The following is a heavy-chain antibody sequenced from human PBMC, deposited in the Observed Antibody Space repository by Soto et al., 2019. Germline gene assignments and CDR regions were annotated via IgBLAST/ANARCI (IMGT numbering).Heavy chain of an antibody. CDR2: INRDGSST. V-gene: IGHV3-74*01. J-gene: IGHJ4*02. Sequence: EVQLVESGGGLVQPGGSLRLSCAASGFTFSNYWMHWVRQAPGKGLVWVSRINRDGSSTNYGDSVKGRFTISRDNAKSTLYLQMTSLRAADTSVYYCRRADGSNTAQDYWRQGSLVTVSA. CDR3: RRADGSNTAQDY. CDR1: GFTFSNYW. D-gene: IGHD2-2*01.